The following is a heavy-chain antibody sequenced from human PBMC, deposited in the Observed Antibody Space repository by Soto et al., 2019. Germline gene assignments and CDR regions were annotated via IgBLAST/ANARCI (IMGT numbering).Heavy chain of an antibody. V-gene: IGHV1-46*01. J-gene: IGHJ3*01. Sequence: QAQLLQSGAEVKKPGASVKVSCKASGYTFINYFIHCVRQAPGQRPEWIGIVDPSRGSADYAQKFQGRDTMTSDVSTRTVFMDLSSLTSEDTAVYYCARPLIGNTVDLWGQGTTVIVSS. CDR1: GYTFINYF. D-gene: IGHD1-7*01. CDR3: ARPLIGNTVDL. CDR2: VDPSRGSA.